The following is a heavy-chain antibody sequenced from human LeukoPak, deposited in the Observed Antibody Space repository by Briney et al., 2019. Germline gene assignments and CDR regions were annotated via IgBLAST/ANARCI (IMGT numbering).Heavy chain of an antibody. J-gene: IGHJ4*02. CDR2: INHSGST. V-gene: IGHV4-39*07. CDR1: GGSISSGGYY. D-gene: IGHD6-13*01. Sequence: SETLSLTCTVSGGSISSGGYYWSWIRQPPGKGLEWIGEINHSGSTNYNPSLKSRVTISVDTSKNQFSLKLSSVTAADTAVYYCARGARVGVKQQLGSLVYWGQGTLVTVSS. CDR3: ARGARVGVKQQLGSLVY.